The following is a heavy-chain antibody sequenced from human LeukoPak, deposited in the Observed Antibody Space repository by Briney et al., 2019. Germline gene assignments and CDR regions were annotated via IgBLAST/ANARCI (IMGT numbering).Heavy chain of an antibody. J-gene: IGHJ4*02. V-gene: IGHV1-46*01. Sequence: ASVKVSCKAFGYTFTSNYMHWVRQAPGQGLEWMGVISPSGGSTTYAQKFQGRVTLTRDMSTSTDYLELRSLRSDDTAVYYCARTKYDYVWGSYRPTEYYFDYWGQGTLVTVSS. CDR2: ISPSGGST. CDR3: ARTKYDYVWGSYRPTEYYFDY. CDR1: GYTFTSNY. D-gene: IGHD3-16*02.